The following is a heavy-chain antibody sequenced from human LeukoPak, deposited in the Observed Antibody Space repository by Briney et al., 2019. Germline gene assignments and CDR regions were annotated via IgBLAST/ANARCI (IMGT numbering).Heavy chain of an antibody. Sequence: SETLSLTCTVSGGSFSSYYWSWIRQPPGKGLEWIGYIYYSGSTNYNPSLKSRVTISVDTSKNQFSLKLSSVTAADTAVYYCARAGHCRGTSCYSEGSDYWGQGTLVTVSS. CDR2: IYYSGST. V-gene: IGHV4-59*01. CDR3: ARAGHCRGTSCYSEGSDY. J-gene: IGHJ4*02. CDR1: GGSFSSYY. D-gene: IGHD2-2*01.